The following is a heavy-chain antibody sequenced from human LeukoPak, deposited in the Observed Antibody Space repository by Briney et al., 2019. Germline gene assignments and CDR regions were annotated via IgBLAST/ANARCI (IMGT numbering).Heavy chain of an antibody. J-gene: IGHJ6*02. D-gene: IGHD3-3*01. CDR3: ARVKYYDFWSGYVYYYGMDV. CDR2: IYHSGST. CDR1: GGSISSGGYS. Sequence: SQTLSLTCAVSGGSISSGGYSWSWIRQPPGKGLEWIGYIYHSGSTYYNPSLKSRVTISVDTSKNQFSLKLSSVTAADTAVYYCARVKYYDFWSGYVYYYGMDVWGQGTTVTVSS. V-gene: IGHV4-30-2*01.